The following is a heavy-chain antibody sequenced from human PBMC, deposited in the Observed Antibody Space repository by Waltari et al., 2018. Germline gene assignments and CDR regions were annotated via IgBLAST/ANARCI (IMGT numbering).Heavy chain of an antibody. CDR3: AKGFSGDHPFDY. Sequence: CAASGFIFSNYGIHWVRQAPGKGLEWVAATSYDGTSKFYADSVKGRFIISRDNSKNTLSLQMNSLRTEDTAVYYCAKGFSGDHPFDYWGQGTLVLVSS. CDR2: TSYDGTSK. CDR1: GFIFSNYG. D-gene: IGHD4-17*01. V-gene: IGHV3-30*18. J-gene: IGHJ4*02.